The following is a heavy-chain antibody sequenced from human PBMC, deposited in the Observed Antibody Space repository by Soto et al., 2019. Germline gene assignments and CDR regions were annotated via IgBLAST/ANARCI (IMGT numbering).Heavy chain of an antibody. CDR2: VDGSGGDT. D-gene: IGHD2-15*01. CDR1: GFTFSSHA. V-gene: IGHV3-23*01. CDR3: TKEIFAAADDARAAFAL. J-gene: IGHJ4*02. Sequence: GGSLRLSCAASGFTFSSHAMGWLRQAPGTGPEWVAFVDGSGGDTSYAASVKGRFTVSRDNSDNSLFLHMNSLRAEDTGRYFCTKEIFAAADDARAAFALRGQGTLVTVSS.